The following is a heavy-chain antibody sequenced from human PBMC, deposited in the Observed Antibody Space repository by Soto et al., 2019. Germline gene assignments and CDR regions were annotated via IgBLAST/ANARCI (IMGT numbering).Heavy chain of an antibody. CDR2: IIPIFGTA. V-gene: IGHV1-69*01. CDR1: GGTFSSYA. D-gene: IGHD3-10*01. CDR3: ARVAEWDYYGSGRAHSWFDP. J-gene: IGHJ5*02. Sequence: QVQLVQSGAEVKKPGSSVKVSCKASGGTFSSYAISWVRQAPGQGLEWMGGIIPIFGTANYAQKFQGRVTITADESTSTAYMELSSLRSEDTAVYYCARVAEWDYYGSGRAHSWFDPWGQGTLVTVSS.